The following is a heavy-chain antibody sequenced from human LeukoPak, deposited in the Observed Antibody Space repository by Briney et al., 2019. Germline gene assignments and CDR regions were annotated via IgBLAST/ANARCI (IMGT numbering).Heavy chain of an antibody. CDR1: GYSFTSYW. D-gene: IGHD2-21*02. CDR3: ARQGLGGGDGSGAFDI. J-gene: IGHJ3*02. V-gene: IGHV5-51*01. Sequence: GESLKISCKGSGYSFTSYWIGWVRQMPGKGLEWMGIIYPGDSDTRYSPSFQGHVTMTADKSIGTAYLQWSSLKASDTAMYYCARQGLGGGDGSGAFDIWGQGTMVTVSS. CDR2: IYPGDSDT.